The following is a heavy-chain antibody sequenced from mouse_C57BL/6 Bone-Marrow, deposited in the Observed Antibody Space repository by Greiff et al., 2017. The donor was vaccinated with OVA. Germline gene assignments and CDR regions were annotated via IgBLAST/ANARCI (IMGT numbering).Heavy chain of an antibody. CDR1: GYTFTSYW. CDR2: IHPNSGST. J-gene: IGHJ3*01. V-gene: IGHV1-64*01. CDR3: ARGGVLAAWFAY. Sequence: QVQLQQPGAELVKPGASVKLSCKASGYTFTSYWMHWVKQRPGQGLEWIGMIHPNSGSTNYNEKFKSKATLTVDKSSSTAYMQLSSLTSEDSAVYYCARGGVLAAWFAYWGQGTLVTVSA.